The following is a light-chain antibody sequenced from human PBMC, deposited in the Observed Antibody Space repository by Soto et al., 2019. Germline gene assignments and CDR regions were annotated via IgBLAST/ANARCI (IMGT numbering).Light chain of an antibody. CDR3: QHYNSYPWT. CDR2: QAS. Sequence: DIQMTQSPSILSASVGDRVTITCRASQSISSRLAWYQQKPGRAPKFLIYQASSLQTGVPSRFSGSGSGTEFTLTISSLQPDDSATYYCQHYNSYPWTFGQGTKVEIK. V-gene: IGKV1-5*03. J-gene: IGKJ1*01. CDR1: QSISSR.